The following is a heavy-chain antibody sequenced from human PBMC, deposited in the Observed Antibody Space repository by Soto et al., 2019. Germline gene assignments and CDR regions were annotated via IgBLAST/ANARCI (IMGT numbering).Heavy chain of an antibody. CDR3: ARDGLSSSTSFDY. D-gene: IGHD2-2*01. V-gene: IGHV5-51*01. J-gene: IGHJ4*02. CDR2: IYPDDSDA. Sequence: GESLKISCQVSGYSFPDYWIGCVRQVPGKGLEWMGIIYPDDSDAKYSPSFQGQVTMSADKSINTAYLQWSSLKASDTGMYFCARDGLSSSTSFDYWGQGTQVTVSS. CDR1: GYSFPDYW.